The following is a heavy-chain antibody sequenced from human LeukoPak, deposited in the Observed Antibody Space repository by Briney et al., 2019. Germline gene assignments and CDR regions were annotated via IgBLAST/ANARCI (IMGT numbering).Heavy chain of an antibody. V-gene: IGHV3-23*01. Sequence: GGSLRLSCAASGFTFSSYAMSWVGQAPGKGLEWVSAISGSGGSTYYADSVKGRFTISRDNSKNTLYLQMNSLRAEDTAVYYCAKGGYSSGWYYFDYWGQGTLVTVSS. CDR3: AKGGYSSGWYYFDY. D-gene: IGHD6-13*01. CDR2: ISGSGGST. CDR1: GFTFSSYA. J-gene: IGHJ4*02.